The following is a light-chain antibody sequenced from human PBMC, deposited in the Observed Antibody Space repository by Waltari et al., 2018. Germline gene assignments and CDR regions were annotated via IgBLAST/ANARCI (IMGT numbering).Light chain of an antibody. V-gene: IGLV1-40*01. Sequence: QSVLTQPPSVSGAPGQRVTIPCTGSGSNIGAGLDVPWYPQVPRTAPKLLIYGSTSRPLGVPDRFFGSTSGTSASLTITGLQVEDEGDYYCQSYDTSLSVVFGGGTKLTVL. CDR1: GSNIGAGLD. CDR2: GST. CDR3: QSYDTSLSVV. J-gene: IGLJ3*02.